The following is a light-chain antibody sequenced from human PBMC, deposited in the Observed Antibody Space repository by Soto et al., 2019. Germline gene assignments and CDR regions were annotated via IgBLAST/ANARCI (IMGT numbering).Light chain of an antibody. Sequence: QSVLTQPPSASGTPGQKITISCSGSSSNIGNNPVKWYQQLPGTAPKLLIYSDSQRPSGVPDRFSGSKSGTSASLAISGLQSEDEATYYSGAWDDSLVAHMVFGGGTKVTVL. V-gene: IGLV1-44*01. CDR1: SSNIGNNP. J-gene: IGLJ2*01. CDR3: GAWDDSLVAHMV. CDR2: SDS.